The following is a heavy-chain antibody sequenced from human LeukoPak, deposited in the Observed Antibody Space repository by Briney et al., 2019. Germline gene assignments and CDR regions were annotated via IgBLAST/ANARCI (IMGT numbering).Heavy chain of an antibody. J-gene: IGHJ3*02. Sequence: GGSLRLSCAASGFTFSSYAMSWVRQAPGKGLEWVSVISSGGTTYYADSVKGRFTISRDNSKNTLYLQMNSLRAEDTAVFYCARKGVLHAFDIWGQGTMVTVSS. CDR2: ISSGGTT. CDR3: ARKGVLHAFDI. V-gene: IGHV3-23*01. D-gene: IGHD4/OR15-4a*01. CDR1: GFTFSSYA.